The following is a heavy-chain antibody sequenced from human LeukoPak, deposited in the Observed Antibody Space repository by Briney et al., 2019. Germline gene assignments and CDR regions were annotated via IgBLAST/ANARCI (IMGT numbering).Heavy chain of an antibody. D-gene: IGHD2-2*01. CDR1: GFTVTSNY. CDR2: TYSGGST. J-gene: IGHJ6*02. CDR3: ARTPVPAASVGYYYYGMDV. V-gene: IGHV3-53*01. Sequence: PGGSLRLSCAASGFTVTSNYMSWVRQAPGKGLEWVSVTYSGGSTYYADSVKGRFTISRDNSKNTLYLQMNSLRAEDTAVYYCARTPVPAASVGYYYYGMDVWGQGTTVTVSS.